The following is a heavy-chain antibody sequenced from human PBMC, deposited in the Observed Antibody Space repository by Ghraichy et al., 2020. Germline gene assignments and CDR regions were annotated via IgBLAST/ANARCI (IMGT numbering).Heavy chain of an antibody. V-gene: IGHV3-64D*06. Sequence: GGSLRLSCSASGFTFSSYAMHWVRQAPGKGLEYVSAISSNGGSTYYADSVKGRFTISRDNSKNTLYLQMSSLRAEDTAVYYCVKDKAFVGTSSYYFDYWGQGTLVTVSS. CDR1: GFTFSSYA. CDR2: ISSNGGST. CDR3: VKDKAFVGTSSYYFDY. D-gene: IGHD2-2*01. J-gene: IGHJ4*02.